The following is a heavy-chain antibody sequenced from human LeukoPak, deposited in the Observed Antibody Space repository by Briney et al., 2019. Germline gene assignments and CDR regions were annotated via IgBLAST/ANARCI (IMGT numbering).Heavy chain of an antibody. CDR1: GFTFSTYW. J-gene: IGHJ6*02. Sequence: PGGSLRLSCAASGFTFSTYWMHWVRQAPGKGLVWVSRINSDGSRTSYADSVKGRFTISRDNAKNTLYLQMNSLRAEDTAMYYCARDRHVSGSYNYYYGMDVWGQGTTVTVSS. D-gene: IGHD1-26*01. CDR3: ARDRHVSGSYNYYYGMDV. CDR2: INSDGSRT. V-gene: IGHV3-74*01.